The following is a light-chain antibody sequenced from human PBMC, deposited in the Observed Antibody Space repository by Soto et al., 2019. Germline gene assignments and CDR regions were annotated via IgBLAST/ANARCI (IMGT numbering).Light chain of an antibody. CDR1: DSDIGDYDY. CDR3: SSYSISTAYL. J-gene: IGLJ1*01. CDR2: EVS. V-gene: IGLV2-14*01. Sequence: QSALTQPASVSGSPGQSITISCTGTDSDIGDYDYVSWYQLRPGKAPNLVLFEVSNRPSGGSYRFSGSKSGNTASLTISGLQAEDQADYFCSSYSISTAYLFGNGTKVTVL.